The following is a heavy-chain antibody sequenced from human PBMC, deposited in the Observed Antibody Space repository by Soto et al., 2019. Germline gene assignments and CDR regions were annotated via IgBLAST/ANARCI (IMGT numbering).Heavy chain of an antibody. J-gene: IGHJ6*02. V-gene: IGHV4-31*03. CDR3: AASCVGCGGFNYYGMDV. CDR1: GGSISSGGYY. CDR2: LYYSGST. D-gene: IGHD2-21*01. Sequence: QVQLQESGPGLVKPSQTLFLTCTVSGGSISSGGYYWSWIRQHPGKGLEWIGYLYYSGSTYYNPSLKSRVTISVDTSKNQFSLKLSSVTAADTAVYYCAASCVGCGGFNYYGMDVWGQGTTVTVSS.